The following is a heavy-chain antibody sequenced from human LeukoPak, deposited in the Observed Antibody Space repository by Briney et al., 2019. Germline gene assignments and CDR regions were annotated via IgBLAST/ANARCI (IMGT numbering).Heavy chain of an antibody. D-gene: IGHD1-1*01. CDR3: VRSGGTWIYDY. CDR2: MYDSGNS. V-gene: IGHV4-59*08. J-gene: IGHJ4*02. Sequence: SETLSLTCSVSGGSISNYYWSWIRQTPGKGLEWIGYMYDSGNSMYNPSVKSRVIMSLDTAKNQFSLQLTSVTAADTAVYYCVRSGGTWIYDYWGQGTRVTVSP. CDR1: GGSISNYY.